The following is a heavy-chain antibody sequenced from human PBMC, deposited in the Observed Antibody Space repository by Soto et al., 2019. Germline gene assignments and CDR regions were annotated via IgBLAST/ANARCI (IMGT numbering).Heavy chain of an antibody. CDR3: ARVYYDILTLYDY. CDR2: ISSSSSYT. Sequence: QVQLVESGGGLVKPGGSLRLSCAASGFTFSDYYMSWIRQAPGKGLEWVSYISSSSSYTNYADSVKGRFTISRDNAKNSLYLQMNSLRAEDTAVYYCARVYYDILTLYDYWGQGTLVTVSS. J-gene: IGHJ4*02. D-gene: IGHD3-9*01. V-gene: IGHV3-11*06. CDR1: GFTFSDYY.